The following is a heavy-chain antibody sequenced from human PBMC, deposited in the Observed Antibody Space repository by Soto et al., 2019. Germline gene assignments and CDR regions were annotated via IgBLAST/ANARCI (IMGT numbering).Heavy chain of an antibody. J-gene: IGHJ3*02. CDR2: IYYSGST. D-gene: IGHD2-2*03. CDR3: ARDPGYCSSTGCYAGNAFDI. V-gene: IGHV4-31*03. Sequence: QVLLQESGPGLVKPSQTLSLTCTVSGGSISSGGYYWSWIRQHPGKGLEWIGYIYYSGSTYYNPSLTSRVTISVDTSKNQFSLTLSSVTAADTAVYYCARDPGYCSSTGCYAGNAFDIWGQGTMVTVSS. CDR1: GGSISSGGYY.